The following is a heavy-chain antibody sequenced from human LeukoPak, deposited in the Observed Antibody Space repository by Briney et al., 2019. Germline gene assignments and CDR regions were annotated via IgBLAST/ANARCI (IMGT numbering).Heavy chain of an antibody. J-gene: IGHJ5*02. CDR2: IYYSGST. CDR3: ARLGIVVVPAAIWWFDP. Sequence: SETLSLTCTVSGGSISSYYWSWIRQPPGKGLEWIGYIYYSGSTNYNPSLKSRVTISVDTSKNQFSLKLSSVTAADTAVYYCARLGIVVVPAAIWWFDPWGQGTLVTVSS. V-gene: IGHV4-59*08. D-gene: IGHD2-2*01. CDR1: GGSISSYY.